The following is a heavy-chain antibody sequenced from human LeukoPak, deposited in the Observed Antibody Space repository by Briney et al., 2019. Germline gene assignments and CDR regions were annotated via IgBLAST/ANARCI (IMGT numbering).Heavy chain of an antibody. J-gene: IGHJ4*02. CDR1: GFTFSSYA. V-gene: IGHV3-66*01. CDR2: IYSGGST. D-gene: IGHD3-22*01. Sequence: PGGSLRLSCAASGFTFSSYAMSWVRQAPGKGLEWVSVIYSGGSTYYADSVKGRFTISRDNSKNTLYLQMNSLRAEDTAVYYCARDQSYYDSSGYYFSDYWGQGTLVTVSS. CDR3: ARDQSYYDSSGYYFSDY.